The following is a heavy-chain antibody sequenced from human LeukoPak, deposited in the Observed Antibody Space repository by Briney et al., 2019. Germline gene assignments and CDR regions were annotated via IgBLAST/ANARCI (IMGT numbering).Heavy chain of an antibody. CDR1: GFTFTSNA. V-gene: IGHV1-3*04. D-gene: IGHD6-13*01. Sequence: ASVKVSCKASGFTFTSNAMHWVRQAPGQRPEWMGWINTGNGNTKYSQKFQGRVTISRDTSANTAYMEVSSLRSEDTAVYYCARGAAEGLDRWGQGTLVTVSS. J-gene: IGHJ5*02. CDR3: ARGAAEGLDR. CDR2: INTGNGNT.